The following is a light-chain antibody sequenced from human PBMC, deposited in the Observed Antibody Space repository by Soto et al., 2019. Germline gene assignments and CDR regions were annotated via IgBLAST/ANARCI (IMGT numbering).Light chain of an antibody. CDR1: SSDVGGYNY. J-gene: IGLJ2*01. CDR2: DVS. V-gene: IGLV2-11*01. Sequence: QSALTQPRSVSGSPGQSVTISCTGTSSDVGGYNYVSWYQQHPGKAPKLMIYDVSKWPSGAPDRFSGSKSGNTASLTISGLQAEDEADYYCCSYAGSYTFLVFGGGTKLTVL. CDR3: CSYAGSYTFLV.